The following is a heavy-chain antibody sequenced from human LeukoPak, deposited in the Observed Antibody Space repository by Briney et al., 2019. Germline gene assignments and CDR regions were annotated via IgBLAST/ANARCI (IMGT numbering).Heavy chain of an antibody. CDR3: ARAIVTPSGYVWYFDL. Sequence: PSETLSLTCTVSGGSVSSTSYFWSWIRKSPGKGLEWIGVIYYSGSTNYNPSLKSRVTISVDTSKNQFSLKLNSVTAADTAVYYCARAIVTPSGYVWYFDLWGRGTLVTVSS. CDR2: IYYSGST. J-gene: IGHJ2*01. CDR1: GGSVSSTSYF. V-gene: IGHV4-61*01. D-gene: IGHD3-3*01.